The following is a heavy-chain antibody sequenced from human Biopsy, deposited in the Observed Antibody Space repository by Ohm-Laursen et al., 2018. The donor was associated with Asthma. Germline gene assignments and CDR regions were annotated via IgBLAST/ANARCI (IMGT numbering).Heavy chain of an antibody. J-gene: IGHJ2*01. CDR3: ARDSRSRYTSALRGAYFDL. CDR2: ISDYNADT. CDR1: GYTFSSYG. Sequence: ASSVKVSCKVSGYTFSSYGIIWVRQAPGQGLEWMGWISDYNADTHYAQELQGRLTLTTDTSTSTAYMELRSLKSDDTAVYYCARDSRSRYTSALRGAYFDLWGRGTLVTVSS. V-gene: IGHV1-18*04. D-gene: IGHD6-19*01.